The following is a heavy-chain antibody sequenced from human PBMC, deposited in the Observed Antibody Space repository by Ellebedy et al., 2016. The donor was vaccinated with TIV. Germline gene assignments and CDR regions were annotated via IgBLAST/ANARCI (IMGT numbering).Heavy chain of an antibody. CDR1: GFTVSSNY. CDR3: ARSALVAKNGMDV. D-gene: IGHD2-21*01. J-gene: IGHJ6*02. CDR2: IYSGGST. V-gene: IGHV3-53*01. Sequence: GGSLRLXXAASGFTVSSNYMSWVRQAPGKGLEWVSVIYSGGSTYYADSVKGRFTISRDNSKNTLYLQMNSLRAEDTALYYCARSALVAKNGMDVWGQGTTVTVSS.